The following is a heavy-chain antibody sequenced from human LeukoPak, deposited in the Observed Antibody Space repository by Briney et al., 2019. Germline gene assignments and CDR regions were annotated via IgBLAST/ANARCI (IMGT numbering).Heavy chain of an antibody. J-gene: IGHJ4*02. D-gene: IGHD3-22*01. V-gene: IGHV3-48*01. CDR1: GSTLRSYS. Sequence: GGSLRLSCVASGSTLRSYSMNWVRQAPGKGLEWVSYISSGSSLIHYADSVKGRFTISRDNAKNSLYLQMNNLRVEDTAVYYCAPTYYYGSSGHQGGQGTLVTVSA. CDR3: APTYYYGSSGHQ. CDR2: ISSGSSLI.